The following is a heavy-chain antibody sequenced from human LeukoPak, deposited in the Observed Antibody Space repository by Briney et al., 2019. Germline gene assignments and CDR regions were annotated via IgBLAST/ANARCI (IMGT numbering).Heavy chain of an antibody. Sequence: SETLSLTCAVYGGSFSGYYWSWIRQPPGKGLEWIGEINHSGSTNYNPSLKSRVTISVDTSKNQFSLKLSSVTAADTAVYYCARWQKGYSYGSFDYWGQGTLVTVSS. V-gene: IGHV4-34*01. CDR2: INHSGST. D-gene: IGHD5-18*01. CDR1: GGSFSGYY. J-gene: IGHJ4*02. CDR3: ARWQKGYSYGSFDY.